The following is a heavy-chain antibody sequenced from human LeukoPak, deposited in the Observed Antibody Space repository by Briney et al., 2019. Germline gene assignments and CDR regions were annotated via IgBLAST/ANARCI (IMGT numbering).Heavy chain of an antibody. J-gene: IGHJ4*02. CDR3: AKDHYYDSSGYPYYFDY. CDR1: GFTFSGYW. CDR2: IKPDGSEK. D-gene: IGHD3-22*01. V-gene: IGHV3-7*03. Sequence: GGSLRLSCAASGFTFSGYWMTWVRQAPGKGLEWVANIKPDGSEKYYVDSVKGRFTISRDNSKNTLYLQMNSLRAEDTAVYYCAKDHYYDSSGYPYYFDYWGQGTLVAVSS.